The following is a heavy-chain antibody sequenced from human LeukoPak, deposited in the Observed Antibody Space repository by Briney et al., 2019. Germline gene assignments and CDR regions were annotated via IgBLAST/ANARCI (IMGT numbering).Heavy chain of an antibody. J-gene: IGHJ5*02. CDR3: ARGGGYDLGWFDP. Sequence: SETLSLTCTVSGGSISSYYWSWIRQPPGKGLEWIGYIYYSGSTNYNPSLKSRVTISVDTSKNQFSLKLSSVTAADTAVYYCARGGGYDLGWFDPWGQGTLVTVSS. CDR2: IYYSGST. D-gene: IGHD5-12*01. V-gene: IGHV4-59*12. CDR1: GGSISSYY.